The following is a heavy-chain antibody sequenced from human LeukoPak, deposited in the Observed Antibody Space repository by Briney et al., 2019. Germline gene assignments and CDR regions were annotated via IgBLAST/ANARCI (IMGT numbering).Heavy chain of an antibody. CDR2: INTNTGNP. J-gene: IGHJ5*02. Sequence: GASVKVSCKASRYTFTSYAMNWVRQAPGQGLEWMGWINTNTGNPTYAQGFTGRFVFSLDTSVSTAYLQISSLKAEDTAVYYCARDYPRGSWTPAWWFDPWGQGTLVTVSS. CDR3: ARDYPRGSWTPAWWFDP. D-gene: IGHD6-13*01. CDR1: RYTFTSYA. V-gene: IGHV7-4-1*02.